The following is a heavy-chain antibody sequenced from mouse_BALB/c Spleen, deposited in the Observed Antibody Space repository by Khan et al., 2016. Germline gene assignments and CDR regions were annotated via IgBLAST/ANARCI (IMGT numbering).Heavy chain of an antibody. CDR3: ARTDRRGYFDY. CDR1: GYTFSSYW. Sequence: QVQLKESGAELMKPGASVKISCKATGYTFSSYWIEWVKQRPGHGLEWIGEILPGSGSTNYNEKFRGKATFTADTSSKTAYMKLRSLTSEDSAVHYCARTDRRGYFDYWGQGTTLTVSS. J-gene: IGHJ2*01. CDR2: ILPGSGST. V-gene: IGHV1-9*01.